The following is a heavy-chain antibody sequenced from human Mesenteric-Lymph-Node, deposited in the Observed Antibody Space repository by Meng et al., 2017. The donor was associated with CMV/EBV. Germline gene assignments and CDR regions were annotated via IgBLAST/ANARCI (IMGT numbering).Heavy chain of an antibody. CDR3: AADRVQEYAFDI. V-gene: IGHV1-58*01. Sequence: SVKVSCKASGFTFTSSAVQWVRQARGQRLEWIGWIVVGSGNTNYAQKFQERVTITRDMSTSTAYMELSSLRSEDTAVYYCAADRVQEYAFDIWGQGTMVTVSS. J-gene: IGHJ3*02. D-gene: IGHD3-10*01. CDR1: GFTFTSSA. CDR2: IVVGSGNT.